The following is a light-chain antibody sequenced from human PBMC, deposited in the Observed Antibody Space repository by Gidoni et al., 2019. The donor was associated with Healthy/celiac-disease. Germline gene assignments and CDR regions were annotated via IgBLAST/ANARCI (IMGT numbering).Light chain of an antibody. J-gene: IGLJ1*01. CDR1: SSDVGSYNL. CDR3: CSYAGSSTYYV. Sequence: QSPLTQPASVSGFPGQSITISCTGTSSDVGSYNLVPWYQQHPGKAPKLMIYEGSKRPSGVSNRFSGSKSGNTASLTISGLQAEDEADYYCCSYAGSSTYYVFGTGTKVTVL. CDR2: EGS. V-gene: IGLV2-23*01.